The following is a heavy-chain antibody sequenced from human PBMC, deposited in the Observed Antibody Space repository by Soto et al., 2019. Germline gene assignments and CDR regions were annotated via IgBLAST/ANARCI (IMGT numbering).Heavy chain of an antibody. J-gene: IGHJ5*02. V-gene: IGHV3-48*03. CDR1: GFTFSSYE. Sequence: EVQLVESGGGLVQPGGSLRLSCAASGFTFSSYEMNWVRQAPGKGLEWVSYISSSGSTIYYAGSVKGRFTISSDNAKNSLYLQMNRLRAEDTAVYYCARGYYGSWILNWFDPWGQGTLVTVSS. CDR3: ARGYYGSWILNWFDP. CDR2: ISSSGSTI. D-gene: IGHD3-10*01.